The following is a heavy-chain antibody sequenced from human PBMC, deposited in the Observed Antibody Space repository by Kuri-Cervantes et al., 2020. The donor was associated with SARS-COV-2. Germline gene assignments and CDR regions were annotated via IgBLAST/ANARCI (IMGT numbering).Heavy chain of an antibody. V-gene: IGHV1-69*06. D-gene: IGHD4-11*01. Sequence: SVKVSCKASGGILNTYSFSWVRQAPGQGLEWMGGIMPIFGTANYAQKFQGRVTITADKSTSTAYMELSSLRSEDTAVYYCAYYSNYIHPYYYYGMDVWGQGTTVTVSS. J-gene: IGHJ6*02. CDR1: GGILNTYS. CDR2: IMPIFGTA. CDR3: AYYSNYIHPYYYYGMDV.